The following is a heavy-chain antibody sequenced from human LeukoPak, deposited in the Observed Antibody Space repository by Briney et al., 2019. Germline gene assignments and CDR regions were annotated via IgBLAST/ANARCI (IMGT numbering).Heavy chain of an antibody. D-gene: IGHD5-18*01. CDR2: ISSSSSYI. Sequence: GGSLRLSCAASGFTFSSYSMNWVRQAPGKGLEWVSSISSSSSYIYYADSVKGRFTISRDNAKNSLYLQMNSLRAEDTAVYYCARALRRGGYSYGFDYWGQGTLVTVSS. J-gene: IGHJ4*02. CDR3: ARALRRGGYSYGFDY. CDR1: GFTFSSYS. V-gene: IGHV3-21*01.